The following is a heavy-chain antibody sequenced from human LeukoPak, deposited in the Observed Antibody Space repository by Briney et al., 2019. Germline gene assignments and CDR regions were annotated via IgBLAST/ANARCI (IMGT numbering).Heavy chain of an antibody. D-gene: IGHD2-2*01. CDR3: ARARYANAWYAFDI. CDR2: LSHSGGS. CDR1: GGSVSSYY. V-gene: IGHV4-59*02. Sequence: SSETLSLTCTVSGGSVSSYYWSWIRRPPGRGLEWIAYLSHSGGSDSNPSLTSRVTTLVDTSKNQFSLKLTSVTAADTAVYYCARARYANAWYAFDIWGHGTMLTVSS. J-gene: IGHJ3*02.